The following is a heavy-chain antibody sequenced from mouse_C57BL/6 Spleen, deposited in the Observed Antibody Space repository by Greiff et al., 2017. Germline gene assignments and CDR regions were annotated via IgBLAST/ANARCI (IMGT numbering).Heavy chain of an antibody. J-gene: IGHJ1*03. CDR3: ARAGNYYSNYGYFDV. D-gene: IGHD2-5*01. CDR2: ISYSGTT. Sequence: DVKLQESGPGMVKPSQSLSLTCTVTGYSITSGYDWHWIRPFPGNKLEWMGYISYSGTTNHNPSLKSRISITHDTSKNHFFLKLNSVTTEDTATYYCARAGNYYSNYGYFDVWGTGTTVTVSS. CDR1: GYSITSGYD. V-gene: IGHV3-1*01.